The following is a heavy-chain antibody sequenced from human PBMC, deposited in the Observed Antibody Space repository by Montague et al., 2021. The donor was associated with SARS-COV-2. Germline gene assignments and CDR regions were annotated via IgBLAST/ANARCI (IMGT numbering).Heavy chain of an antibody. Sequence: SETLSLTYGASGDSISSSHWWGCVRQPPGKGLQWIGEIYHTGSTNYNPSLKSRVSMSVDKSNNLFSLNLTSVTAADTAVYFCARGTYGPENYFYFDHWGQGTLVTVSS. J-gene: IGHJ4*02. D-gene: IGHD1-14*01. V-gene: IGHV4-4*02. CDR1: GDSISSSHW. CDR3: ARGTYGPENYFYFDH. CDR2: IYHTGST.